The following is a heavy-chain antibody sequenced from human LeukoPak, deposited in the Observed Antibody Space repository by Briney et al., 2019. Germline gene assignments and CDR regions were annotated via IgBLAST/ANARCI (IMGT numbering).Heavy chain of an antibody. V-gene: IGHV1-18*01. D-gene: IGHD3-3*01. CDR3: ARGPYYDSWSGAGY. J-gene: IGHJ4*02. CDR2: ITTYNGNT. Sequence: ASVGVSCKASGYTFRDFGISWVRQAPGQGLEWMGWITTYNGNTNYIQKLQGRVTMTTDTSTSTAYMELRSLRSDDTAVYYCARGPYYDSWSGAGYWGQGTLVTVSS. CDR1: GYTFRDFG.